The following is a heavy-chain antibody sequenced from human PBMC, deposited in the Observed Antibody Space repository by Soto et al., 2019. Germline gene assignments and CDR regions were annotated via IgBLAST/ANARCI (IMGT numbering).Heavy chain of an antibody. CDR3: ARVELQLHLLY. J-gene: IGHJ4*02. V-gene: IGHV4-30-4*01. CDR1: GGSISNGDYY. D-gene: IGHD1-7*01. Sequence: QVQLQESGPGLVKPSQTLSLTCTVSGGSISNGDYYWSWILQPSGKGLEWTGYVYYSGSTYSNPSLKSRVTISIATAKRHFSLKVSSVTAADTALYDCARVELQLHLLYWGQGNLVTVSS. CDR2: VYYSGST.